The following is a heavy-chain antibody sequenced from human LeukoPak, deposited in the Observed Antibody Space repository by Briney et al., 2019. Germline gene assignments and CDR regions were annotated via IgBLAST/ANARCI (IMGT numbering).Heavy chain of an antibody. Sequence: SVTVSCKASGGTFSSYAISWVRQAPGQGLEWMGRIIPILGIANYAQKFQGRVTITADKSTSTAYMELSSLRSEDTAVYYCARIMITFGGVIPDYWGQGTLVTVSS. D-gene: IGHD3-16*02. CDR1: GGTFSSYA. V-gene: IGHV1-69*04. CDR3: ARIMITFGGVIPDY. CDR2: IIPILGIA. J-gene: IGHJ4*02.